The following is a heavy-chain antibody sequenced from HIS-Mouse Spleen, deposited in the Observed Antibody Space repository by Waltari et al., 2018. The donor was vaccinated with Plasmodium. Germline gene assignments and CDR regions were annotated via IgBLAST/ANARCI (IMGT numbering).Heavy chain of an antibody. Sequence: QVQLVESGGGVVQPGRSLRLSCAPSGFTFTNYASPWGRQSPGKGLEWVAVISYDGSNKYYADSVKGRFTISRDNSKNTLYLQMNSLRAEDTAVYYCARDRRLAFDYWGQGTLVTVSS. CDR2: ISYDGSNK. V-gene: IGHV3-30-3*01. J-gene: IGHJ4*02. CDR3: ARDRRLAFDY. CDR1: GFTFTNYA. D-gene: IGHD2-15*01.